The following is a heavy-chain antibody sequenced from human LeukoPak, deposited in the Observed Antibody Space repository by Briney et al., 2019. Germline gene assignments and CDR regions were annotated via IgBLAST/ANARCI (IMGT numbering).Heavy chain of an antibody. CDR1: GFTFSSYN. Sequence: GGSLRLSCAASGFTFSSYNMNWVRQAPGNGLEWVSSISTSNSYIYYADSVKGRFTISRHNAKNSLFLQMNSLRAEDTAVYYCAKDVLGGVRFLEWLYPRNDAFDIWGQGTMVTVSS. D-gene: IGHD3-3*01. V-gene: IGHV3-21*06. CDR3: AKDVLGGVRFLEWLYPRNDAFDI. CDR2: ISTSNSYI. J-gene: IGHJ3*02.